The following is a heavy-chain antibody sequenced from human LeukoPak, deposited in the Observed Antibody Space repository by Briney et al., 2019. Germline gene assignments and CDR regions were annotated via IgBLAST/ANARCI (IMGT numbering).Heavy chain of an antibody. CDR1: GFTFSSYG. J-gene: IGHJ4*02. CDR2: ISGSGGST. D-gene: IGHD3-9*01. Sequence: PGGSLRLSCAASGFTFSSYGMSWVRQAPGKGLEWVSAISGSGGSTYYADSVKGRFTISRDNAKNSLYLQMNSLRAEDTALYYCAKGALRYSDWSSFDCWGQGTLVTVSS. CDR3: AKGALRYSDWSSFDC. V-gene: IGHV3-23*01.